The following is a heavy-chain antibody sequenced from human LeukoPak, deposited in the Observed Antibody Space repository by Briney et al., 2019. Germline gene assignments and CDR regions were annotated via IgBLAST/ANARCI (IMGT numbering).Heavy chain of an antibody. CDR3: AREYFPPGLLTIVFDN. CDR2: IGYDGSQK. Sequence: GGSLRLSCAASGFSLSSYYMSWVRQAPGKGLEWMANIGYDGSQKNYDDSLKRRFTISRDNAKNSVYLQMNSLRAEDTAVYYCAREYFPPGLLTIVFDNWGQGTLVTVSS. J-gene: IGHJ4*02. CDR1: GFSLSSYY. V-gene: IGHV3-7*01. D-gene: IGHD3-9*01.